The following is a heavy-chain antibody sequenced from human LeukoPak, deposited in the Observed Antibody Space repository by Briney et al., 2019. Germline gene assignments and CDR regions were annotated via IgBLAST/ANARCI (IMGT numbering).Heavy chain of an antibody. V-gene: IGHV4-61*02. J-gene: IGHJ3*02. CDR3: ASGLNYYGSGRAFDI. CDR2: IYTSGST. CDR1: GGSISSGSYY. Sequence: SQTLSLTCTVSGGSISSGSYYWSWLRQPAGKGLEWIGRIYTSGSTNYNPSLKSRVTMSVDTSKNQFSLKLSSVTAADTAVYYCASGLNYYGSGRAFDIWGQGTMVTVSS. D-gene: IGHD3-10*01.